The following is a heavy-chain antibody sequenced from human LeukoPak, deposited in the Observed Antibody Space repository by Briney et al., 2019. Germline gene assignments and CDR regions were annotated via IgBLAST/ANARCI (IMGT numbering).Heavy chain of an antibody. Sequence: PGGSLRLSCAASGFIVSSRHMSWVRQAPGKGLEWVSVIYSGGGTNYADSVKGRFTISRDNSKNTLYLQLNSLRAEDTAVYYCARNPYSSGPWGQGTLVNVPS. CDR3: ARNPYSSGP. V-gene: IGHV3-66*01. D-gene: IGHD6-19*01. J-gene: IGHJ5*02. CDR2: IYSGGGT. CDR1: GFIVSSRH.